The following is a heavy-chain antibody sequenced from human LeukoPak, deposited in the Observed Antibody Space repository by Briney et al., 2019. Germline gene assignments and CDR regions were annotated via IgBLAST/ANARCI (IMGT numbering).Heavy chain of an antibody. CDR2: IYTSGST. CDR1: GGSISSGSYY. V-gene: IGHV4-61*02. CDR3: WRTGRWVQP. D-gene: IGHD1-26*01. J-gene: IGHJ5*02. Sequence: PSQTLSLTCTVSGGSISSGSYYWSWIRQPAGKGLEWIGRIYTSGSTNYNPSLKSRVTISVDTSKNQFSLKLSSVTAADTAVYFLWRTGRWVQPWGQGTLVTVSS.